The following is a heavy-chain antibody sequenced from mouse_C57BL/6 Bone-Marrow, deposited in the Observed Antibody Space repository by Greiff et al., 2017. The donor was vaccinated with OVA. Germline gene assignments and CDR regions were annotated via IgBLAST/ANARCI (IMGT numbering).Heavy chain of an antibody. J-gene: IGHJ3*01. CDR1: GFTFNTYA. Sequence: EVQLVESGGGLVQPKGSLKLSCAASGFTFNTYAMHWVRQAPGKGLEWVARIRSKSSNYATYYADSVKDRFTISRDDSQSMLYLQMNNLKTEDTAMYYCVRDTHYGNTAWFAYWGQGTLVTVSA. D-gene: IGHD2-1*01. V-gene: IGHV10-3*01. CDR2: IRSKSSNYAT. CDR3: VRDTHYGNTAWFAY.